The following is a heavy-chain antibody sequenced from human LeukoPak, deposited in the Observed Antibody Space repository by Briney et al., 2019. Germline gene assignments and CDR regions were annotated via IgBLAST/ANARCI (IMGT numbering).Heavy chain of an antibody. J-gene: IGHJ4*02. CDR2: ISDSGGST. CDR3: AKASSSWYSLNYFDY. CDR1: RFTFSSYV. V-gene: IGHV3-23*01. D-gene: IGHD6-13*01. Sequence: GGSLRLSCAASRFTFSSYVMSWVRQAPGKGLEWVSAISDSGGSTYYADSVKGRFTISRDNSKNTLYLQMNSLRAEDTAVYYCAKASSSWYSLNYFDYWGQGTLVTVSS.